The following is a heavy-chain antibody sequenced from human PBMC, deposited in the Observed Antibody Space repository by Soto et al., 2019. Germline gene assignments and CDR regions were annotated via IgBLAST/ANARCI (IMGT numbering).Heavy chain of an antibody. CDR1: GFIFTNYA. Sequence: PGGSLRLSCAASGFIFTNYAMNCVRQAPGKGLEWVSVIGGRGNSAYYADSVQGRFTISRDNSKNTLSLQMSSLTADDTAIYDCLRQGSGYFDFWGRGTMVTVSS. V-gene: IGHV3-23*01. CDR3: LRQGSGYFDF. J-gene: IGHJ3*01. D-gene: IGHD6-19*01. CDR2: IGGRGNSA.